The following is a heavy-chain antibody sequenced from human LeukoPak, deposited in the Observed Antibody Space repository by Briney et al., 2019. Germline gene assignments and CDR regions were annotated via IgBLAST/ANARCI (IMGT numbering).Heavy chain of an antibody. CDR1: SGSISSSSYY. CDR3: ARAGVRKYYFDY. V-gene: IGHV4-39*07. D-gene: IGHD1-1*01. Sequence: VKPSETLSLTCTVSSGSISSSSYYWGWIRQPPGKGLEWIGSIYYSGSTYYNPSLKSRVTISVDTSKNQFSLKLSSVTAADTAVYYCARAGVRKYYFDYWGQGTLVTVSS. CDR2: IYYSGST. J-gene: IGHJ4*02.